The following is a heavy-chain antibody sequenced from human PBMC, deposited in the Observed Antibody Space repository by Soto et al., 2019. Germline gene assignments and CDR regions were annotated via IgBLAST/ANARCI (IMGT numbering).Heavy chain of an antibody. Sequence: QVQLQESGPGLVKPSETLSLTCTVSGGSISSSSFYWGWIRHPPGKGLEWIGSIYYSGITYYNPSLRSRVTLSLDTSKKQFALKGSSVTAADTDVYYCARLPTSRRQLVLVYFDYWGQGTLATVSS. D-gene: IGHD6-13*01. CDR3: ARLPTSRRQLVLVYFDY. V-gene: IGHV4-39*01. CDR1: GGSISSSSFY. J-gene: IGHJ4*02. CDR2: IYYSGIT.